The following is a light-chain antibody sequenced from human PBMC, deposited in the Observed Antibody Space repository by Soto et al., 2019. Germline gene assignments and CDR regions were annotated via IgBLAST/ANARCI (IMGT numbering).Light chain of an antibody. J-gene: IGKJ4*01. CDR2: DAS. CDR1: QSVSSY. V-gene: IGKV3-11*01. Sequence: EIVLTQSPATLSLSPGERATLSCRASQSVSSYLAWYQQKPGQAPRLLIYDASNMATGIPARCSGSGSGTDFTLTISSLEPEDFAVYYCQQRSSWLTFGGGTKVEIK. CDR3: QQRSSWLT.